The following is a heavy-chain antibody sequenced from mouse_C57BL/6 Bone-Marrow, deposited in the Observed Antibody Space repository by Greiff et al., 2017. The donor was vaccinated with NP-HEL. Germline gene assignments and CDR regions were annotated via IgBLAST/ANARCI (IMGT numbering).Heavy chain of an antibody. Sequence: EVKVEESGGGLVQPGGSMKLSCVASGFTFSNYWMNWVRQSPEKGLEWVAQIRLKSDNYATHYAESVKGRFSISRDDSKSSVYLQMNNLRAEDTGMYYCTDYGSSYDFDVWGTGTTVTVSS. D-gene: IGHD1-1*01. CDR3: TDYGSSYDFDV. CDR2: IRLKSDNYAT. V-gene: IGHV6-3*01. CDR1: GFTFSNYW. J-gene: IGHJ1*03.